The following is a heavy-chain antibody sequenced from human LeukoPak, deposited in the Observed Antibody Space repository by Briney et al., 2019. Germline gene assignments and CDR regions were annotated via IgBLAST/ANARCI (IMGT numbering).Heavy chain of an antibody. CDR2: IKQDGRET. Sequence: GGSLRLSCAASGFTFSNFWMSWVRQAPGKGLEWVANIKQDGRETYYVDSVKGRFTISRDNAKNSLYLQMNSLRDEDTAVYYCARDGSSWPTQKVNWVDPWGQGTLVTVSS. V-gene: IGHV3-7*01. J-gene: IGHJ5*02. CDR3: ARDGSSWPTQKVNWVDP. CDR1: GFTFSNFW. D-gene: IGHD6-13*01.